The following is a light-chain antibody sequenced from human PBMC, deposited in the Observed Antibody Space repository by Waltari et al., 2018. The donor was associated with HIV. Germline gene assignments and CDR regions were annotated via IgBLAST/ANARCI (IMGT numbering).Light chain of an antibody. J-gene: IGLJ3*02. V-gene: IGLV8-61*01. Sequence: QTVVTQEPSFSVSPGGTVTLTCGLSSGSVSTSCYPSWYQQTPGQAPRTLIHSTNTRSSGVPDRFSGSIVGNKAALTITGAQADDESDYYCVLYMGSGLWVFGGGTKLTVL. CDR3: VLYMGSGLWV. CDR2: STN. CDR1: SGSVSTSCY.